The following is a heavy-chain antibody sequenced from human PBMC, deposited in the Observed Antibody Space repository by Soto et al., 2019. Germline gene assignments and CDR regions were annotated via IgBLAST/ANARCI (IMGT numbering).Heavy chain of an antibody. V-gene: IGHV4-30-4*01. D-gene: IGHD6-6*01. CDR3: ARDSSSLGDYYYYGMDV. CDR2: IYYSGST. J-gene: IGHJ6*02. CDR1: GGSISSGDYY. Sequence: SETLSLTCTVSGGSISSGDYYWSWIRQPPGKGLEWIGYIYYSGSTYYNPSLKSRVTISVDTSKNQFSLKLSSVTAADTAVYYCARDSSSLGDYYYYGMDVWGQGTTVTVSS.